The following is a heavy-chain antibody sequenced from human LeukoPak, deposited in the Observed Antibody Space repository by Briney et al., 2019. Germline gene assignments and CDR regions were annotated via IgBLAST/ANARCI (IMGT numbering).Heavy chain of an antibody. V-gene: IGHV1-18*01. Sequence: EASVKVSCKASGYTFTSYGISWVRQAPGQGLEWMGWISAYNGNTNYAQKLRGRVTMTTDTSTSTAYMELRSLRSDDTAVYYCARVHYGDYLPRNDAFDIWGQGTMVTVSS. J-gene: IGHJ3*02. CDR1: GYTFTSYG. CDR3: ARVHYGDYLPRNDAFDI. CDR2: ISAYNGNT. D-gene: IGHD4-17*01.